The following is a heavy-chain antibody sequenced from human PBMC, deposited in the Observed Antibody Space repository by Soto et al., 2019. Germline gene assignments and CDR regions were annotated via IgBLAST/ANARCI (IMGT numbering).Heavy chain of an antibody. CDR2: ISYDGSNK. J-gene: IGHJ4*02. Sequence: WGSLRLSCAASGFTFSSYGIHWFRHSPFKGLEWVAVISYDGSNKYYADSVKGRFTISRDNSKNTLYLQMNSLRAEDTAVYYCASEENVLRYFDWSLSFDYWGQGTLVTVSS. CDR1: GFTFSSYG. V-gene: IGHV3-30*03. D-gene: IGHD3-9*01. CDR3: ASEENVLRYFDWSLSFDY.